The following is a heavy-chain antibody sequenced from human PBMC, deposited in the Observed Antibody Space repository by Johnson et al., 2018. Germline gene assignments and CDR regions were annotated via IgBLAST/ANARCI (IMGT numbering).Heavy chain of an antibody. CDR2: ISYDGSNK. Sequence: QVQLVQSGGGVVQPGRSLRLSCAASGLTFSSYGMHWVRQAPGKGLEWVAVISYDGSNKYYADSVKGRFTISRDNSKNTLYLQRNSLRAEDTAVYYCAKDRLVGYSSSWYPYFQHWGQGTLVTVSS. CDR3: AKDRLVGYSSSWYPYFQH. D-gene: IGHD6-13*01. V-gene: IGHV3-30*18. J-gene: IGHJ1*01. CDR1: GLTFSSYG.